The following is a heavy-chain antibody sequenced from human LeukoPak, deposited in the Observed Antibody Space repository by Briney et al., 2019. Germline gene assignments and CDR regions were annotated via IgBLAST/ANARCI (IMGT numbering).Heavy chain of an antibody. V-gene: IGHV3-23*01. CDR1: GLTFSSYA. J-gene: IGHJ4*02. Sequence: PGGSLRLSCAASGLTFSSYAMSWVRQATGKGLEWVSAISGSGGSTYYADSVKGRFTISRDNSKNTLYLQMNSLRAEDTAVYYCAKGVNLPSYYFDYWGQGTLVTVSS. D-gene: IGHD2-21*01. CDR2: ISGSGGST. CDR3: AKGVNLPSYYFDY.